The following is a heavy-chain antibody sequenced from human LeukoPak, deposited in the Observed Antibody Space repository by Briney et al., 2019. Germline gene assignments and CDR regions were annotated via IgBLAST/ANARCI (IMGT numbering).Heavy chain of an antibody. CDR3: ARGGGIVATIRGYYYMDV. V-gene: IGHV4-61*02. Sequence: SETLSLTCTVSGGSISSGSYYWSWIRQPAGKGLEWIGRIYTSGSTNYNPSLKSRVTISVDTSKNQFSLKLSSVTAADTAVYYCARGGGIVATIRGYYYMDVWGKGTTVTVSS. J-gene: IGHJ6*03. CDR2: IYTSGST. CDR1: GGSISSGSYY. D-gene: IGHD5-12*01.